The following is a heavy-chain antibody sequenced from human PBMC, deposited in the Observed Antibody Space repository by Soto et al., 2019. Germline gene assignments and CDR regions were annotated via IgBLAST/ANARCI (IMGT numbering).Heavy chain of an antibody. V-gene: IGHV2-5*02. J-gene: IGHJ4*02. Sequence: QITLKESGPTLVKPTQTLTLTCTFSGFSLSTSGVGVGWIRQPPGKALEWLALIYWDDDKRYSPSLKSRLTITQDTSKNQVLPTMTNMDPLGPAPYYCARRRRGSYFAYWRQGTLVTASS. CDR2: IYWDDDK. CDR1: GFSLSTSGVG. CDR3: ARRRRGSYFAY. D-gene: IGHD3-16*01.